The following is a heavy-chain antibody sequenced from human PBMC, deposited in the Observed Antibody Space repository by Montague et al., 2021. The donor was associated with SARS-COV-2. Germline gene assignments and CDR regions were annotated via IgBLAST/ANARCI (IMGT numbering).Heavy chain of an antibody. CDR2: ISYSGST. V-gene: IGHV4-59*01. Sequence: SETLSLTCTVSGGPISSYYWSWIRQPPGKGLEWIGYISYSGSTKYNPSLKRRVTISEDTSENHFSLKLSSVTAADAAVYFCARGPRYCSSTGCPPAFDIWGQGTMVTVSS. CDR3: ARGPRYCSSTGCPPAFDI. J-gene: IGHJ3*02. CDR1: GGPISSYY. D-gene: IGHD2-2*01.